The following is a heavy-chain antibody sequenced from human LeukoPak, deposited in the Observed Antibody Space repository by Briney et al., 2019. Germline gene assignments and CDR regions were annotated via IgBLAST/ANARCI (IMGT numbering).Heavy chain of an antibody. CDR2: IYYSGST. V-gene: IGHV4-39*01. CDR3: ARHLIAVAGTGSVFDI. D-gene: IGHD6-19*01. CDR1: GGSISSSYYY. J-gene: IGHJ3*02. Sequence: PSETLSLTCTVSGGSISSSYYYWGWIRQPPGKGLEWIGSIYYSGSTYYNPSLRRRVTISVDTSKNQFSLKLSSVTAADTAVYYCARHLIAVAGTGSVFDIWGQGTTVTVSS.